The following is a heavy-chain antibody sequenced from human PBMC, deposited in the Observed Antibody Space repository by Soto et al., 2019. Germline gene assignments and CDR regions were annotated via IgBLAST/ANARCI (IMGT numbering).Heavy chain of an antibody. J-gene: IGHJ6*02. CDR2: INLDGSEK. V-gene: IGHV3-7*05. CDR3: ARDGSTSWYSYDYHGMDV. CDR1: GFTFRTYW. D-gene: IGHD5-18*01. Sequence: EVQLVESGGGLVQPGGSLRLSCAASGFTFRTYWLSGVRQVPGKGLEWVANINLDGSEKNYVDSVKGRFTISRDNARNSLYLQMSSLRAEATALDYCARDGSTSWYSYDYHGMDVWGQGTTVTVSS.